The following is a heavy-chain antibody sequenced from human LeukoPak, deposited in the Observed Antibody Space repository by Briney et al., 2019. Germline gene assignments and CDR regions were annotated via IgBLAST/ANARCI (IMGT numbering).Heavy chain of an antibody. CDR2: VNHEGDS. CDR1: GVALRGYY. D-gene: IGHD4-11*01. V-gene: IGHV4-34*01. CDR3: ARGSNYVSDYYFDV. J-gene: IGHJ6*03. Sequence: KASQTLSLTCAVYGVALRGYYWSGIRQSPQKGLEWIGEVNHEGDSIYSPPLKSRLTVSVDMSKNQFSLNLRSVTAADTAVYFCARGSNYVSDYYFDVWGKGTTVIVSS.